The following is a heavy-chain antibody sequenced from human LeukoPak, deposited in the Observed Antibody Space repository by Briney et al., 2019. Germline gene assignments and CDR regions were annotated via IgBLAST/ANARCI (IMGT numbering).Heavy chain of an antibody. D-gene: IGHD3-10*01. Sequence: GGSLRLSCAASGFTFASYAMSWVRQAPGKGLEWVSAISGSGGTTFYADSVNGRFTISRDNSKKSLYLHMNSLRAEDTAVYYCARWSSGIAVRGLAWAWFDPWGQGTLVTVSS. CDR2: ISGSGGTT. J-gene: IGHJ5*02. V-gene: IGHV3-23*01. CDR1: GFTFASYA. CDR3: ARWSSGIAVRGLAWAWFDP.